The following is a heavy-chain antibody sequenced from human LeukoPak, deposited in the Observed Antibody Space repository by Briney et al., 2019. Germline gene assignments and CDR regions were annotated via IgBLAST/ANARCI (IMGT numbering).Heavy chain of an antibody. CDR1: GFTFDDYG. Sequence: GGSLRLSCAASGFTFDDYGMSWVRQAPGKGLEWVSGINWNGGSTGYADSVKGRFTISRDNAKNSLYLQMNRLRAEDTALYYCARGRRGGYSSSWSTFDYWGQGTLVTVSS. V-gene: IGHV3-20*04. CDR2: INWNGGST. CDR3: ARGRRGGYSSSWSTFDY. J-gene: IGHJ4*02. D-gene: IGHD6-13*01.